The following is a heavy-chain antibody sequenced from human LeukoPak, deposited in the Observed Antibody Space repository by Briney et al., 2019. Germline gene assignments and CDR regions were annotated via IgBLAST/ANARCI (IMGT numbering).Heavy chain of an antibody. Sequence: ASVKVSCKASGYIFTNYGISWFRQAPGQGLEWVTWISAYDGETKNAQKFQDRVTATTDTSTRTAYMELRSLTSDDTAVYYCGRDRPYRSSWYTDYWGQGTLVTVSS. CDR3: GRDRPYRSSWYTDY. CDR1: GYIFTNYG. J-gene: IGHJ4*02. V-gene: IGHV1-18*01. D-gene: IGHD6-13*01. CDR2: ISAYDGET.